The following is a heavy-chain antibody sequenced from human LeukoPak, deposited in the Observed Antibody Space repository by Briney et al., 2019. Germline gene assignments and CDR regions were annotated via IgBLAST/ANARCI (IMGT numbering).Heavy chain of an antibody. D-gene: IGHD1-1*01. CDR3: ARGGGTSIDWFDP. Sequence: PSESLSLTCTVSGGSISGYYWNWFRQPPGKGLEWMGYIHYSRSTNYNPSLKSRVTISIDTPKNQFSLKLISGTAADTAVYYCARGGGTSIDWFDPWGQGTLVTVSS. V-gene: IGHV4-59*01. J-gene: IGHJ5*02. CDR2: IHYSRST. CDR1: GGSISGYY.